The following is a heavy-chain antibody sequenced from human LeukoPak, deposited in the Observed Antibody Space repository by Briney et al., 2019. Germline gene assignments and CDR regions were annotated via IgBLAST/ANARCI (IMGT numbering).Heavy chain of an antibody. CDR3: ARERIDYYYYYGMDV. D-gene: IGHD2-15*01. Sequence: ASVKVSCKASGYTFTGYYMHWVRQAPGQGLEWMGRINPNSGGTNYAQKFQGRVTMTRDTSISTAYMELSGLRSDDTAVYYCARERIDYYYYYGMDVWGQGTTVTVSS. CDR1: GYTFTGYY. J-gene: IGHJ6*02. V-gene: IGHV1-2*06. CDR2: INPNSGGT.